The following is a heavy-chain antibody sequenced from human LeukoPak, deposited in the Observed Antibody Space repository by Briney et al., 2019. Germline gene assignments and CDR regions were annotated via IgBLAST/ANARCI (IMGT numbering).Heavy chain of an antibody. D-gene: IGHD2-15*01. CDR2: IKQNRSDK. CDR3: AREVRVEYCSGGSCCPFYYYYCMDV. CDR1: GFTFSSYS. V-gene: IGHV3-7*03. Sequence: PGGSLRLSCAASGFTFSSYSMSWVRQAPGKGLEWVSNIKQNRSDKYYADSVKGRFTISRDNAKNSLYLQMSSVRAEDTAVYYCAREVRVEYCSGGSCCPFYYYYCMDVWGQGTTVTVSS. J-gene: IGHJ6*02.